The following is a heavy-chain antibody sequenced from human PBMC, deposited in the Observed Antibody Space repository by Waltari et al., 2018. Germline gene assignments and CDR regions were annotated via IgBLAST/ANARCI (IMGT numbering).Heavy chain of an antibody. CDR1: GGSTTSSY. J-gene: IGHJ5*02. Sequence: QVQLQESGPGLVKPSETLSLTCHVSGGSTTSSYWSWIRQSPGKGLEWIGYIYHTGRTSYNPSLKSRVTMSIDTSKNQFSLKVTSVTAADTAVYYCARDLSGCSISDCHFVPWFDPWGQGTLVTVSS. D-gene: IGHD2-21*01. V-gene: IGHV4-59*01. CDR2: IYHTGRT. CDR3: ARDLSGCSISDCHFVPWFDP.